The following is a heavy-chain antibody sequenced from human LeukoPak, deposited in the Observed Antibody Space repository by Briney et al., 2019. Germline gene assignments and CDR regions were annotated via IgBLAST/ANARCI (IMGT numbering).Heavy chain of an antibody. V-gene: IGHV4-59*11. CDR1: GGSISSHY. CDR3: ARDIEEVGATPYFDY. J-gene: IGHJ4*02. D-gene: IGHD1-26*01. CDR2: INYSWST. Sequence: SETLSLTCTVSGGSISSHYWSWIRQTPGKGLEWIGQINYSWSTYYNPSLKTRVTLSIDTSKNQFSLKVSSVTAADTAVYYCARDIEEVGATPYFDYWGQGTPVTVSS.